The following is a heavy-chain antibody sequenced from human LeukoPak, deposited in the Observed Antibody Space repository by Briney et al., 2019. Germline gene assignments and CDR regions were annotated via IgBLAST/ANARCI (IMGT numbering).Heavy chain of an antibody. J-gene: IGHJ4*02. Sequence: SVKVSCKASGGTFSSYAISWVRQAPGQGLEWMGGIIPIFGTANYAQKFQGRVTITADESTSTAYMELSSLRSEDTAVYHCARADYGVLYYFDYWGQGTLVTVSS. V-gene: IGHV1-69*13. D-gene: IGHD4-17*01. CDR3: ARADYGVLYYFDY. CDR2: IIPIFGTA. CDR1: GGTFSSYA.